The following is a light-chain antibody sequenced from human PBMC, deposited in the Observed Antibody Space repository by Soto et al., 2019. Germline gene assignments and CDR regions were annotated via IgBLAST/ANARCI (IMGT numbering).Light chain of an antibody. V-gene: IGLV2-23*01. CDR1: SSDVGSYNL. Sequence: QSALTQPASVSGSPGQSITISCTGTSSDVGSYNLVSWYQQHPGKAPKLMIYEGSKRPSGISNRFSGSKSGNTASLTISGLQAEDEAEYYCSSYAGSSRIYVFGSGTKLTVL. J-gene: IGLJ1*01. CDR3: SSYAGSSRIYV. CDR2: EGS.